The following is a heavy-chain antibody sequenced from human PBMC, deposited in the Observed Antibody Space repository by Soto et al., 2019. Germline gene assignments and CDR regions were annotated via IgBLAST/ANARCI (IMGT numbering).Heavy chain of an antibody. CDR2: ISAYNGNT. Sequence: ASVKVSCKASGYTFTSYGISWVRQAPGQGLEWMGWISAYNGNTNYAQKLQGRVTMTTDTSTSTAYMELRSLSSDDTAVYYCARDQGYSYGLDYYYYMDVWGKGTTVTVSS. J-gene: IGHJ6*03. CDR3: ARDQGYSYGLDYYYYMDV. D-gene: IGHD5-18*01. V-gene: IGHV1-18*01. CDR1: GYTFTSYG.